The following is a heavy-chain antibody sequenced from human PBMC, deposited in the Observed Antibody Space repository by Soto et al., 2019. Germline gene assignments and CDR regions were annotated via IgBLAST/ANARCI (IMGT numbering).Heavy chain of an antibody. CDR3: ARTRAVWFDP. V-gene: IGHV4-39*01. CDR2: IYYSGST. Sequence: QLQLQESGPGLVKPSETLSLTCTVSGGSISSSSYYWGWIRQPPGKGLEWIGSIYYSGSTYYNPSLKSRVTISVDTSKDQFSLKLSSVTAADTAVYYCARTRAVWFDPWGQGTLVTVSS. D-gene: IGHD6-19*01. CDR1: GGSISSSSYY. J-gene: IGHJ5*02.